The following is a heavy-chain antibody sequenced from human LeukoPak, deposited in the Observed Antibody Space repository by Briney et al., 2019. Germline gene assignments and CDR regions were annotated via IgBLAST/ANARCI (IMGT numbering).Heavy chain of an antibody. CDR1: GGTFSSYA. J-gene: IGHJ4*02. Sequence: SVKVSCKASGGTFSSYAISWVRQAPGQGLEWMGGIIPILGIANYAQKFQGRVTITADKSTSTAYMELSSLRSEDTAVYYCARESDSSGYYTPYFDYWGQGTLVTVSS. D-gene: IGHD3-22*01. CDR2: IIPILGIA. V-gene: IGHV1-69*10. CDR3: ARESDSSGYYTPYFDY.